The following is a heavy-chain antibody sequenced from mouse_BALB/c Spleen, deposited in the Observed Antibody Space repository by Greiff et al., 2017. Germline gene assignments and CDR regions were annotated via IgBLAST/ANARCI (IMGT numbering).Heavy chain of an antibody. CDR1: GFTFSSYA. D-gene: IGHD2-10*02. J-gene: IGHJ2*01. CDR3: ARNGYGNYYFDY. V-gene: IGHV5-6-5*01. CDR2: ISSGGST. Sequence: EVKVVESGGGLVQPGGSLKLSCAASGFTFSSYAMSWVRQTPEKRLEWVASISSGGSTYYPDSVKGRFTISRDNARNILYLQMSSLRSEDTAMYYCARNGYGNYYFDYWGQGTTLTVSS.